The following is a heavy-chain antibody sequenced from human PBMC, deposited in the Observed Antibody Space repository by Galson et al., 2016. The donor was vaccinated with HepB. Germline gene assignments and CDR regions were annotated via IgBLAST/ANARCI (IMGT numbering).Heavy chain of an antibody. V-gene: IGHV1-8*01. D-gene: IGHD1-14*01. J-gene: IGHJ6*02. CDR1: GFTFISYD. Sequence: SVKVSCKASGFTFISYDINWVRQAAGQGLEWMGWVNPYSGTTGYAQKFQGRVTMTRSTSIGTAYMELSSLRSEDTAVYYCARGRNSYFDLDVWGQGTTVTVSS. CDR3: ARGRNSYFDLDV. CDR2: VNPYSGTT.